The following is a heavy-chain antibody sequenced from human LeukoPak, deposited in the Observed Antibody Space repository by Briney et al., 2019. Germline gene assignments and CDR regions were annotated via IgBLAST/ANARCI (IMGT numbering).Heavy chain of an antibody. Sequence: GRSLRLSCAASGFTFSSYGMHWVRQAPGKGLEWVAVIWYDGSNKYYADCVKGRFTISRDNSKNTLYLQMNSLRAEDTAVYYCARPYLGYCSGGSCYRPDYFDYWGQGTLVTVSS. V-gene: IGHV3-33*01. CDR2: IWYDGSNK. CDR3: ARPYLGYCSGGSCYRPDYFDY. J-gene: IGHJ4*02. CDR1: GFTFSSYG. D-gene: IGHD2-15*01.